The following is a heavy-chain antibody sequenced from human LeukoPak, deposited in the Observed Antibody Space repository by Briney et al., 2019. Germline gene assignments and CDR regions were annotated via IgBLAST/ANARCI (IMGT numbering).Heavy chain of an antibody. CDR1: GFIFSSYW. CDR3: ARGPTTIAQRGAYYFDY. V-gene: IGHV3-21*01. CDR2: IRSGSGYI. J-gene: IGHJ4*02. Sequence: GGSLRLSCTASGFIFSSYWMHWVRQAPGKGLEWVSSIRSGSGYIFYADSVRGQFTISRDNAKNSLYLQMNSLRAEDTAVFYCARGPTTIAQRGAYYFDYWGQGTLVTVSS. D-gene: IGHD1-26*01.